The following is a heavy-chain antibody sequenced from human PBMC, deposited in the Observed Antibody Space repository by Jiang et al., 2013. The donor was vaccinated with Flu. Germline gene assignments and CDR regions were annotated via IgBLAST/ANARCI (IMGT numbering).Heavy chain of an antibody. CDR2: MNPNSGNT. CDR1: GYTFTSYD. CDR3: ASPQGDSSSWYWYYYYGMDV. Sequence: KVSCKASGYTFTSYDINWVRQATGQGLEWMGWMNPNSGNTGYAQKFQGRVTMTRNTSISTAYMELSSLRSEDTAVYYCASPQGDSSSWYWYYYYGMDVWGQGTTVTVSS. J-gene: IGHJ6*02. D-gene: IGHD6-13*01. V-gene: IGHV1-8*01.